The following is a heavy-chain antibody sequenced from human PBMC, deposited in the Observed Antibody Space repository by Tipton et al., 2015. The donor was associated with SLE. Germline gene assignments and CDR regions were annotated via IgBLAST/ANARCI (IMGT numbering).Heavy chain of an antibody. CDR3: ARDPRNTTFDY. Sequence: QLVQSGAEVKKPGASVKVSCKASGYTFTSYGISWVRQAPGQGLEWMGWINAGNGNTKYSQKFQGRVTITRDTSASTAYMELSSLRSEDTAVYYCARDPRNTTFDYRGQGTLVTVSS. D-gene: IGHD1-14*01. CDR2: INAGNGNT. V-gene: IGHV1-18*01. CDR1: GYTFTSYG. J-gene: IGHJ4*02.